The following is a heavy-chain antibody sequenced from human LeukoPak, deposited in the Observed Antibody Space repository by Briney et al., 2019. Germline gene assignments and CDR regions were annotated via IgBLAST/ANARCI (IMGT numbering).Heavy chain of an antibody. Sequence: ASVKVSCTASGYTFTSYAMHWVRQAPGQRLEWMGWINAGNGNTKYSQKFQGRVTITRDTSASTAYMELSSLRSEDTAVYYCARVGAQCSGGDCYVYYWGQGTLVTVSS. CDR2: INAGNGNT. CDR3: ARVGAQCSGGDCYVYY. J-gene: IGHJ4*02. D-gene: IGHD2-21*02. CDR1: GYTFTSYA. V-gene: IGHV1-3*01.